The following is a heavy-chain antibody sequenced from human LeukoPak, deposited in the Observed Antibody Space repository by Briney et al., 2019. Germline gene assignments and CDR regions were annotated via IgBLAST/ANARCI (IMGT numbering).Heavy chain of an antibody. D-gene: IGHD3-10*01. V-gene: IGHV3-30-3*01. CDR3: VEGIFDY. CDR1: GFTFSSYA. CDR2: ISYDGSNK. Sequence: PGRSLRLSCAASGFTFSSYAMHWVRQAPGKGLEWVAVISYDGSNKYYADSVKGRFSISRDNSKTTLYLQMSSLRVEDTAVYYCVEGIFDYWGQGTLVTASS. J-gene: IGHJ4*02.